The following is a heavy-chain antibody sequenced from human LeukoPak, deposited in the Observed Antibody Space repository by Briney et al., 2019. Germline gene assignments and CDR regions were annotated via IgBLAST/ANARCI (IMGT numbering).Heavy chain of an antibody. D-gene: IGHD6-6*01. V-gene: IGHV3-21*01. J-gene: IGHJ6*03. CDR3: ARVVSAARSLPYYYMDV. CDR2: ISTTSYI. Sequence: GGSLRLSCAASGLTFNTYNMCWVRQAPGKGLEWVSSISTTSYIYYADSVEGRFTVSRDNAQNSLFLQMSSLRAEDTAVYYCARVVSAARSLPYYYMDVWGKGTTVTVSS. CDR1: GLTFNTYN.